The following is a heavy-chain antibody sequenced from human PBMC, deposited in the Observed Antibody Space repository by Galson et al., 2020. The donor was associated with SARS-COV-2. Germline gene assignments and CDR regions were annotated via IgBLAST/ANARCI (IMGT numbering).Heavy chain of an antibody. CDR3: ARDVKEVVAATSYYYYYMDV. D-gene: IGHD2-15*01. CDR1: GFTFSSYW. J-gene: IGHJ6*03. V-gene: IGHV3-7*01. Sequence: GGSLRLSCAASGFTFSSYWMSWVRQAPGKGLEWVAKIKQDGSEKYYVDSVKGRFTISRDNAKNSLYLQMNSLRAEDTAVYYCARDVKEVVAATSYYYYYMDVWGKGTTVTISS. CDR2: IKQDGSEK.